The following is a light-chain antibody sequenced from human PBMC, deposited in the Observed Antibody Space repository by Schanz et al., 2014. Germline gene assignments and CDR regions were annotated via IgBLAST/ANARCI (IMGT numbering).Light chain of an antibody. J-gene: IGLJ2*01. Sequence: QSALTQPPSASGSLGQSVTISCTGTTSDVGAYNYVSWYQQHPGKAPKLMIYEVSKRPSGVPDRFSGSKSGNTASLTVSGLQTEDEADYYCCSYAVVTSVIFGGGTKLTVL. CDR1: TSDVGAYNY. CDR3: CSYAVVTSVI. CDR2: EVS. V-gene: IGLV2-8*01.